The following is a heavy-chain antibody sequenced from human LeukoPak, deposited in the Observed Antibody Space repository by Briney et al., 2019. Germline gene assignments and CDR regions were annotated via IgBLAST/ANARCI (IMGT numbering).Heavy chain of an antibody. CDR1: GFTFTNVW. CDR2: IKSKTDGGTT. Sequence: GGSLRLSCAASGFTFTNVWMSWVRQAPGKGLEWVGRIKSKTDGGTTDYAAPVKGRFTISRDDSKNTLYLQMNSLKTEDTAVYYCTTAHTRWYSSSWYAFDYWGQGTLVTVSS. J-gene: IGHJ4*02. D-gene: IGHD6-13*01. V-gene: IGHV3-15*01. CDR3: TTAHTRWYSSSWYAFDY.